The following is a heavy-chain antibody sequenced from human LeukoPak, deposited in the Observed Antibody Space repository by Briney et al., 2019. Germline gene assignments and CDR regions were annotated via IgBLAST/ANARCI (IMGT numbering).Heavy chain of an antibody. V-gene: IGHV4-59*08. CDR3: AGHLPYHYYGMDV. CDR2: IYYSGST. Sequence: PSETLSLTRTVSGGSISSYYWSWIRQPPGKGLEWIGYIYYSGSTNYNPSLKSRVTISVDTSKNQFSLKLSSVTAADTAVYYCAGHLPYHYYGMDVWGQGTTVTVSS. J-gene: IGHJ6*02. CDR1: GGSISSYY.